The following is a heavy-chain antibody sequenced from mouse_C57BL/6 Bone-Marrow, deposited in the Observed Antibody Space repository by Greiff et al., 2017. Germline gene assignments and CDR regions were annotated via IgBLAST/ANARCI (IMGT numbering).Heavy chain of an antibody. CDR1: GFTFSNYW. V-gene: IGHV6-3*01. CDR2: IRLKSDNYAT. CDR3: TVYYEYGRAWFAY. J-gene: IGHJ3*01. D-gene: IGHD2-4*01. Sequence: EVQLVESGGGLVQPGGSMKLSCVASGFTFSNYWMNWVRQSPEKGLEWVAQIRLKSDNYATHYAESVKGRFTISRDDSKSSVYLQMNNLRAEDTGIYYCTVYYEYGRAWFAYWGQGTLVTVSA.